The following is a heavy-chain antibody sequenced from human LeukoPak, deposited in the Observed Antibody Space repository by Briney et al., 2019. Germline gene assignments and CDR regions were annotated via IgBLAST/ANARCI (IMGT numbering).Heavy chain of an antibody. D-gene: IGHD3-3*01. CDR1: GYTFTSYG. CDR3: ARDIKDFWSGYYSKVYYFDY. CDR2: ISAYNGNT. V-gene: IGHV1-18*01. J-gene: IGHJ4*02. Sequence: ASVKVSCKASGYTFTSYGISWVRQAPGQGLEWMGWISAYNGNTNYAQKLQGRVTMTTDTSTSAAYMELRSLRSDDTAVYYYARDIKDFWSGYYSKVYYFDYWGQGTLVTVSS.